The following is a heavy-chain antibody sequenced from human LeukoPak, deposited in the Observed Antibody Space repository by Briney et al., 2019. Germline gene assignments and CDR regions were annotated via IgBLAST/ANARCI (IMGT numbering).Heavy chain of an antibody. V-gene: IGHV3-23*01. D-gene: IGHD3-3*01. CDR2: VSGSAKNT. CDR1: EFSPTNFW. CDR3: AKSHRGGLRFLVGFFYMDV. Sequence: GGSLRLSCVASEFSPTNFWMTWVRQAPGQGLEWVSAVSGSAKNTYYADSVKGRFTTSRDNSNNTVYLQMNSLRAEDTAVYYCAKSHRGGLRFLVGFFYMDVWGSGTTVAVSS. J-gene: IGHJ6*03.